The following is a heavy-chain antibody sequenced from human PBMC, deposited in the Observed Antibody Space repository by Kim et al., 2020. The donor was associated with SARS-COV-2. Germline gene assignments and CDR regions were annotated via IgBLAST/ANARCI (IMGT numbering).Heavy chain of an antibody. Sequence: VRGRFTISRDNSKNTLYLQMSSLRADDTAVYFCARGRFCSSSNCYSYMDVWGKGTTVIVSS. CDR3: ARGRFCSSSNCYSYMDV. D-gene: IGHD2-2*01. V-gene: IGHV3-30*07. J-gene: IGHJ6*03.